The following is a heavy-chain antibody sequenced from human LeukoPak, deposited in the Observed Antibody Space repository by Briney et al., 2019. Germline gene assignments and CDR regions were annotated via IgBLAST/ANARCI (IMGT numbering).Heavy chain of an antibody. CDR3: ARDVGIGIANYYFDY. CDR2: ISSSSSYI. D-gene: IGHD6-13*01. V-gene: IGHV3-21*01. J-gene: IGHJ4*02. Sequence: PGGSLRLSCAASGFTFSSYSMNWVRQAPGKGVEWVSSISSSSSYIYYADSVKGRFTISRDNAKNSLYLQMNSLRAEDTAVYYCARDVGIGIANYYFDYWGQGTLVTVSS. CDR1: GFTFSSYS.